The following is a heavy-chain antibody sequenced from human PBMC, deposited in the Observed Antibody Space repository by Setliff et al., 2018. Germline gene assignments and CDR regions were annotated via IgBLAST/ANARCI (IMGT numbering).Heavy chain of an antibody. D-gene: IGHD3-10*01. CDR2: ISHGGST. Sequence: SETLSLTCTVSGFSISSGYFWGWIRQPPGKGLEWIGTISHGGSTYYNPSLKSRVTISVDTSKNQFSLKLSSVTAADTAVYYCARVRPLGGYCSEVWRGARRGNWFDPWGQGTLVTVSS. CDR1: GFSISSGYF. CDR3: ARVRPLGGYCSEVWRGARRGNWFDP. J-gene: IGHJ5*02. V-gene: IGHV4-38-2*02.